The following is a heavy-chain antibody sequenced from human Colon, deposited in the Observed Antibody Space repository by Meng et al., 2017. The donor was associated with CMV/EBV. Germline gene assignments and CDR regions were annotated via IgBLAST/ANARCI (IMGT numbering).Heavy chain of an antibody. CDR3: AKDLTAYYHTTGGADFSGMDV. CDR1: GFIFEDYA. V-gene: IGHV3-43D*03. Sequence: ESRKISGAASGFIFEDYAMHWVRQVPGKGLEWVSLIDWDGGNTYYADAVKGRFTISRDNSKDSLYLQMNSLRVEDTALYYCAKDLTAYYHTTGGADFSGMDVWGLGTTVTVSS. D-gene: IGHD3-9*01. CDR2: IDWDGGNT. J-gene: IGHJ6*02.